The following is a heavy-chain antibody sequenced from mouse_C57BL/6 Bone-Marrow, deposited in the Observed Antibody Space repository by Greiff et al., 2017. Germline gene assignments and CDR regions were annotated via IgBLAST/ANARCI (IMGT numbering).Heavy chain of an antibody. Sequence: VQLQQPGAELVRPGSSVKLSCKASGYTFTSYWMDWVKQRPGQGLEWIGNIYPSDSETHYNQKFKDKATLTVDKSSSTAYMQRSSLTSEDTAVYYCARVDCGNYGAWFAYWGQGTLVTVSA. CDR3: ARVDCGNYGAWFAY. V-gene: IGHV1-61*01. J-gene: IGHJ3*01. CDR2: IYPSDSET. D-gene: IGHD2-1*01. CDR1: GYTFTSYW.